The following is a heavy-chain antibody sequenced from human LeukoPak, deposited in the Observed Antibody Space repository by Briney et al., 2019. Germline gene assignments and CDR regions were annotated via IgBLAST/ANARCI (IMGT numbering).Heavy chain of an antibody. CDR1: GFTVSINS. V-gene: IGHV3-7*01. J-gene: IGHJ4*02. Sequence: GGSLRLSCTVSGFTVSINSMSWVRQAPGKGLEWVANIKQDGSEKYYVDSVKGRFTISRDNAKNSLYLQMNSLRAEDTAVYYCARALGWLAPFDYWGQGTLVTVSS. D-gene: IGHD2-15*01. CDR3: ARALGWLAPFDY. CDR2: IKQDGSEK.